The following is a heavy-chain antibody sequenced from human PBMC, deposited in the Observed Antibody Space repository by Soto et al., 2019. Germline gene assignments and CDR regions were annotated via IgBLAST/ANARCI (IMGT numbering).Heavy chain of an antibody. CDR2: ISAGGGGT. CDR3: ARDTVTTKYYFDY. J-gene: IGHJ4*02. V-gene: IGHV3-21*01. CDR1: GFTLTRSA. Sequence: GGSLRLSCAGSGFTLTRSAVSWVRQAPGKGLEWVSGISAGGGGTYYADSVKGRFTISRDNAKNSLYLQMNSLRAEDTAVYYCARDTVTTKYYFDYWGQGTLVTVSS. D-gene: IGHD4-17*01.